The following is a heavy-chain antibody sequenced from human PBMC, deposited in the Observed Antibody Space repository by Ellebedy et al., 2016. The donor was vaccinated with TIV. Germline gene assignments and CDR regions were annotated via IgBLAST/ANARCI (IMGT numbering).Heavy chain of an antibody. V-gene: IGHV1-46*01. J-gene: IGHJ4*02. CDR3: ARRDYYDTSGYLDY. Sequence: AASVKVSCKASGYTFTSYYIHWVRQAPGQGLEWMGIINPSDDHASYAQKFQGRVTMTRDTSTSTVYMELSSLRSEDTAVYYCARRDYYDTSGYLDYWGQGTLVTVSS. CDR2: INPSDDHA. D-gene: IGHD3-22*01. CDR1: GYTFTSYY.